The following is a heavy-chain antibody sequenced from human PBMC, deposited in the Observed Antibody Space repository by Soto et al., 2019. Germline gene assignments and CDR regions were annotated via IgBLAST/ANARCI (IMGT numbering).Heavy chain of an antibody. J-gene: IGHJ4*02. Sequence: GGSLRLSCAASGFTFSSYAMSWARQAPGKGLEWVSAISGSGGSTYYADSVKGRFTISRDNSKNTLYLQMNSLRAEDTAVYYCAKGQYQLLRGLYYFDYWGQGTLVTVSS. V-gene: IGHV3-23*01. CDR3: AKGQYQLLRGLYYFDY. CDR1: GFTFSSYA. CDR2: ISGSGGST. D-gene: IGHD2-2*01.